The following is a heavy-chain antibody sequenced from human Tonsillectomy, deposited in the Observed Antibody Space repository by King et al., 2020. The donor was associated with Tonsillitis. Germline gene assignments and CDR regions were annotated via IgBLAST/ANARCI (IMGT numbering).Heavy chain of an antibody. Sequence: QLVQSGAEVKKPGASVRVSCEASGYTFTGYYMHWVRQAPGQGLEWMGWINPSSGDTNCAQKFQGRVTMTRDTSSSTAYMELSRLRSDDTAMYYCARVISAMVTGIDFWGQGTLVTVSS. J-gene: IGHJ4*02. CDR2: INPSSGDT. V-gene: IGHV1-2*02. CDR3: ARVISAMVTGIDF. CDR1: GYTFTGYY. D-gene: IGHD5-18*01.